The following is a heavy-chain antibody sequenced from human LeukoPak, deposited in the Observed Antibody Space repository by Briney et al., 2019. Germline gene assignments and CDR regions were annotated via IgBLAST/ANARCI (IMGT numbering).Heavy chain of an antibody. CDR3: AKDAQRGFDYSNSLQY. D-gene: IGHD4-11*01. CDR2: IWSDASDK. CDR1: GVTFSHYG. Sequence: PAGSLRLSCAASGVTFSHYGMHWVRQAPGTGLEWVAVIWSDASDKYYAKSVKGRFTISRDNSKNVLYLQMGRLRAEDTAVYYCAKDAQRGFDYSNSLQYWGQGTLVTVSS. J-gene: IGHJ4*02. V-gene: IGHV3-33*06.